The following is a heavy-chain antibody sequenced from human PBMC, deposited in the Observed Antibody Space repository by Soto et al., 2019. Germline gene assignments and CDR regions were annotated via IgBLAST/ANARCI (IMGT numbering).Heavy chain of an antibody. CDR3: ARHQDSSGWFSPHYGMDV. J-gene: IGHJ6*02. V-gene: IGHV4-39*01. CDR2: IYYSGST. Sequence: PSETLSLTCTVSGGSISSSSYYGGWIRQPPGKGLEWIGSIYYSGSTYYNPSLKSRVTISVDTSKNQFSLKLSSVTAADTAVYYCARHQDSSGWFSPHYGMDVWGQGTTVPVSS. D-gene: IGHD6-19*01. CDR1: GGSISSSSYY.